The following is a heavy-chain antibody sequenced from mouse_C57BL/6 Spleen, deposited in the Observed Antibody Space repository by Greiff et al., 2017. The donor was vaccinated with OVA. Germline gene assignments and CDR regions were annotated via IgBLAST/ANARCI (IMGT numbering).Heavy chain of an antibody. D-gene: IGHD2-1*01. Sequence: VQLQESGAELVKPGASVKISCKASGYAFSSYWMNWVKQRPGKGLEWIGQIYPGDGDTNYNGKFKGKATLTADKSSSTAYMQLSSLTSEDSAVYFCARSPIYYGNYLDYWGQGTTLTVSS. J-gene: IGHJ2*01. CDR2: IYPGDGDT. V-gene: IGHV1-80*01. CDR3: ARSPIYYGNYLDY. CDR1: GYAFSSYW.